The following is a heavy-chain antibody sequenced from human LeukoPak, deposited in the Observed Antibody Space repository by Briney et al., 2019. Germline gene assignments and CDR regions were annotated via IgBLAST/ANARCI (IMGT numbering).Heavy chain of an antibody. J-gene: IGHJ4*02. Sequence: NPSETLSLTCAVYGGSFSGYYWSWIRRPPGKGLEWIGEINHSGSTNYNPSLKSRVTISVDTSKNQFSLKLSSVTAADTAVYYCARGRVSDYWGQGTLVTVSS. CDR2: INHSGST. CDR1: GGSFSGYY. V-gene: IGHV4-34*01. D-gene: IGHD3-10*01. CDR3: ARGRVSDY.